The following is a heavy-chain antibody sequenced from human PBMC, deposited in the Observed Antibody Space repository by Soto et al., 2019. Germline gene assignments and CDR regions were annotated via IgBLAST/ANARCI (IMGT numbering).Heavy chain of an antibody. V-gene: IGHV1-3*01. CDR1: GYTFTSYS. J-gene: IGHJ4*02. CDR2: INAGNGNT. D-gene: IGHD3-3*01. CDR3: ARNWDYDFWSGYYTLDY. Sequence: ASVKVSCKASGYTFTSYSMHWVRHAPGKRLEWMGWINAGNGNTKYSQKFQGRVTITRDTSASTAYMELSSLRSEDTAVYYCARNWDYDFWSGYYTLDYWGQGTLVTVSS.